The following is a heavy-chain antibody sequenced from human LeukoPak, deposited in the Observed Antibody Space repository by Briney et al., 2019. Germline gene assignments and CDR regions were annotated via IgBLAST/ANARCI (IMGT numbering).Heavy chain of an antibody. CDR3: ARDGRMATTDTEQFDY. CDR1: GLRFSDYY. V-gene: IGHV3-11*04. J-gene: IGHJ4*02. Sequence: GGSLRLSCAASGLRFSDYYVSWIRQAPGKGLQRVSYISSGGDIMHYADSVKGRFTSSRDNAKNSLYLQMNSLRAEDTAVYYCARDGRMATTDTEQFDYWGQGTLVTVSS. D-gene: IGHD5-24*01. CDR2: ISSGGDIM.